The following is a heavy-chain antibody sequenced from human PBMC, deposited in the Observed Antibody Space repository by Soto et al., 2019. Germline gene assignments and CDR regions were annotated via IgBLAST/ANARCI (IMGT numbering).Heavy chain of an antibody. V-gene: IGHV1-69*02. J-gene: IGHJ3*02. Sequence: QVQLVQSGAEVKKPGSSVKVSCKASGGTFSSYTISWVRQAPGQGLEWMGRIIPILGIANYAQEFQGRVTITADKSTSTAYMELSSLRSEDTAVYYCASRTGLDAFDIWGQGTMVTVSS. CDR3: ASRTGLDAFDI. CDR2: IIPILGIA. D-gene: IGHD3-9*01. CDR1: GGTFSSYT.